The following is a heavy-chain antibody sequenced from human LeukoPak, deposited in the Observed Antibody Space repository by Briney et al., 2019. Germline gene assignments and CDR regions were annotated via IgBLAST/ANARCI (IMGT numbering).Heavy chain of an antibody. J-gene: IGHJ4*02. D-gene: IGHD6-13*01. V-gene: IGHV3-23*01. Sequence: GGSLRLSCAASGFTFSSYAISWVRHAPGEGLEWVSAISGSGGSTYYADSVKGRFTISRDNSKNTLYLQMNSLRAEDTAVYYCANDPGVLAAAGAFDYWGQGTLVTVSS. CDR1: GFTFSSYA. CDR3: ANDPGVLAAAGAFDY. CDR2: ISGSGGST.